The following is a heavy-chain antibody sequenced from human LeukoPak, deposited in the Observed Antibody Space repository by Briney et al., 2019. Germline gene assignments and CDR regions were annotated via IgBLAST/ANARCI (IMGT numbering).Heavy chain of an antibody. J-gene: IGHJ4*02. Sequence: SETLTLTGAVSGGSISSGGDSWSRIRQPPEKGLEWIGYIYHSGSTYYNPSLKSRVTISVDRSKKQFSLKLSSVTAADTAVYYCARPLYCSGDTCQAYWGQGTLVTVSS. CDR2: IYHSGST. CDR3: ARPLYCSGDTCQAY. V-gene: IGHV4-30-2*01. D-gene: IGHD2-15*01. CDR1: GGSISSGGDS.